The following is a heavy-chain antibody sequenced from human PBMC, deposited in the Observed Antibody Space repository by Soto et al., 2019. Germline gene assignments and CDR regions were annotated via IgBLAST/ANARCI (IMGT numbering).Heavy chain of an antibody. V-gene: IGHV4-59*01. CDR3: ARAHFDRITIFGVVRDRMDV. CDR1: GGSISSYY. D-gene: IGHD3-3*01. Sequence: PSETLSLTCTVSGGSISSYYWSWIGQPPGKGLERIGYIYYSGSTNYNPSLKSRVTISVDTSKNQFSLKLSSVTAADTAVYYCARAHFDRITIFGVVRDRMDVWGKGTTVTVSS. J-gene: IGHJ6*03. CDR2: IYYSGST.